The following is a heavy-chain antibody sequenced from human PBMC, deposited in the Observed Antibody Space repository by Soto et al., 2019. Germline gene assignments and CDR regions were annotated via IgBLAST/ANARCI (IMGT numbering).Heavy chain of an antibody. J-gene: IGHJ4*02. Sequence: QVQLQESGPGLVKPSETLSLTCTVSGGSFKSGRYSWSWIRQPPGKGLEWIGYVYHTGRTSYNPSIKSRVSISMDTSKNQFSLHLDSVTAADTAVYFCARDFAYFDSWGQGTLVTVSS. D-gene: IGHD3-3*01. CDR1: GGSFKSGRYS. V-gene: IGHV4-61*01. CDR3: ARDFAYFDS. CDR2: VYHTGRT.